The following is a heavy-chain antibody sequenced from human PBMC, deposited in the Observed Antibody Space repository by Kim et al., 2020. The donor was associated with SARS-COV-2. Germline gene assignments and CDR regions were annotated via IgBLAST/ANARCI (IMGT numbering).Heavy chain of an antibody. CDR3: AKDFRSSSWYYY. CDR2: IWYDGSNK. Sequence: GGSLRLSCAASGFTFSSYAMHWVRQAPGKGLEWVAVIWYDGSNKYYADSVKGRFTISRDNSKNTLYLQMNSLRAEDTAVYYCAKDFRSSSWYYYWGQGTLVTVSS. D-gene: IGHD6-13*01. V-gene: IGHV3-33*06. CDR1: GFTFSSYA. J-gene: IGHJ4*02.